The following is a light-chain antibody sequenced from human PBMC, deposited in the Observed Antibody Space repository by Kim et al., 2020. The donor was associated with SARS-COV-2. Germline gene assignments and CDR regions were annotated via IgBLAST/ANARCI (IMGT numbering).Light chain of an antibody. V-gene: IGKV3-15*01. J-gene: IGKJ1*01. CDR3: QQYNNWPPWT. CDR1: QSLSSN. Sequence: SPGGRATLSCRASQSLSSNLAWYQQKPGQAPRLLIYGASTRATGIPARFSGSGSGTEFTLTISSLQSEDFAVYYCQQYNNWPPWTFGQGTKVDIK. CDR2: GAS.